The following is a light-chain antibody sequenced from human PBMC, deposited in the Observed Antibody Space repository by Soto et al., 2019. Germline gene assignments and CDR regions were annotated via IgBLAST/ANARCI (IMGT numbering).Light chain of an antibody. CDR2: MVS. Sequence: QSVLAQPASVSGSPGQSITISCTGTSSDVGNYNYVSWYQQYPGRVPKLLIYMVSNRXXXXXXXXXXXXSGNTASLTISGLQAEDEADYFCTSPTPGSLYVFGTGTKVTVL. J-gene: IGLJ1*01. CDR3: TSPTPGSLYV. V-gene: IGLV2-14*01. CDR1: SSDVGNYNY.